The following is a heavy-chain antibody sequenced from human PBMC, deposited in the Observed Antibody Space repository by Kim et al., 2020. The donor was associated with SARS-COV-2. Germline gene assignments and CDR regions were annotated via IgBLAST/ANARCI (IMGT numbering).Heavy chain of an antibody. J-gene: IGHJ4*02. CDR3: ATLYSSGSLRDY. V-gene: IGHV1-24*01. D-gene: IGHD6-19*01. Sequence: SYAQKCHGRVTMTEDTATDTAYMELSSLRSEDTAVYYCATLYSSGSLRDYWGQGTLVTVSS.